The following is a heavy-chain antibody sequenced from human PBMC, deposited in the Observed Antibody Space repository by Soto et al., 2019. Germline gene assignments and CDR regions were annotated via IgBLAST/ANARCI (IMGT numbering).Heavy chain of an antibody. Sequence: SETLSLTCTVSGGSITGHYWTWIRQPPGKRLEWIGYIFYSGSTNYNPSLKSRVTISVETSKNQFSLKLSSVTAPDPALYYCARVLTTGWSPDYWGPGTLVTVSS. V-gene: IGHV4-59*11. CDR2: IFYSGST. CDR3: ARVLTTGWSPDY. D-gene: IGHD6-19*01. J-gene: IGHJ4*02. CDR1: GGSITGHY.